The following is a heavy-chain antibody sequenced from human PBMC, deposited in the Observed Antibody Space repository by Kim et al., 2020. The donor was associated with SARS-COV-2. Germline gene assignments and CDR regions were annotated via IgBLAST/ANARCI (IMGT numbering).Heavy chain of an antibody. CDR1: GGSFSGYY. V-gene: IGHV4-34*01. CDR2: INHSGST. J-gene: IGHJ4*02. Sequence: SETLSLTCAVYGGSFSGYYWSWIRQPPGKGLEWIGEINHSGSTNYNPSLKSRVTISVDTSKNQFSLKLSSVTAADTAVYYCARVRYSSSEVYYFDYWGQGTLVTVSS. CDR3: ARVRYSSSEVYYFDY. D-gene: IGHD6-13*01.